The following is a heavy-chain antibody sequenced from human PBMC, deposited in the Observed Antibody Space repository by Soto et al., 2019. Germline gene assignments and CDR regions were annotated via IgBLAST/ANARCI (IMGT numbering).Heavy chain of an antibody. CDR1: GGSISSGDYY. D-gene: IGHD3-16*02. CDR3: ARDLYQGYYSGMDV. J-gene: IGHJ6*02. Sequence: PSETLSLTCTVSGGSISSGDYYWGWIRQPPGKALEWIGYIYYSGSTYYNPSLKSRVTISVDTSKNQFSLKLSSVTAADTAVYYCARDLYQGYYSGMDVWGQGTTVTVSS. V-gene: IGHV4-30-4*01. CDR2: IYYSGST.